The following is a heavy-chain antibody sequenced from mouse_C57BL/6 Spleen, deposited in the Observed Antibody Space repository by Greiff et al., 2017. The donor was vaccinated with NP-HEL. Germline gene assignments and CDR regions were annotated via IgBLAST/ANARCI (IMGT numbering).Heavy chain of an antibody. D-gene: IGHD2-4*01. Sequence: QVQLQQPGTELVKPGASVKLSCKASGYTFTSYWMHWVKQRPGQGLEWIGNINPSNGGTNYNEKFKSKATLTVDKSSSTAYMELRSLTSEDTAVYYCARVPIYYDYDGAMDCWGQGTSVTVSS. V-gene: IGHV1-53*01. CDR2: INPSNGGT. J-gene: IGHJ4*01. CDR3: ARVPIYYDYDGAMDC. CDR1: GYTFTSYW.